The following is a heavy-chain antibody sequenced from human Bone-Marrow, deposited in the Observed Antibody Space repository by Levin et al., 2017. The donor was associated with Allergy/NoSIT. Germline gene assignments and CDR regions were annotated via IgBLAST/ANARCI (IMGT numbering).Heavy chain of an antibody. CDR1: GFTFNTYS. J-gene: IGHJ3*01. CDR2: ISKSGDII. V-gene: IGHV3-30-3*01. CDR3: ARERDPIHDPFDR. D-gene: IGHD2-21*01. Sequence: GGSLRLSCAASGFTFNTYSMHWVRQAPGKGLDWVAVISKSGDIIYYADSVKGRLTISRDNSMNTLYLQMNSMRTEDTAVYFCARERDPIHDPFDRWGQGTMVTVSS.